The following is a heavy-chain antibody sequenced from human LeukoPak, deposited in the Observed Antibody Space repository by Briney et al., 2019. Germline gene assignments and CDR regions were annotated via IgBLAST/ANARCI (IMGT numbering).Heavy chain of an antibody. CDR1: GGTFSSYG. Sequence: ASVKVSCKASGGTFSSYGISWVRQAPGQGLEWMGWISAYNGNTNYAQKLQGRVTMTTDTSTSTAYMELRSLRSDDTAVYYCARDRREGVVGATNWGQGTLVTVSS. CDR3: ARDRREGVVGATN. CDR2: ISAYNGNT. V-gene: IGHV1-18*01. J-gene: IGHJ4*02. D-gene: IGHD1-26*01.